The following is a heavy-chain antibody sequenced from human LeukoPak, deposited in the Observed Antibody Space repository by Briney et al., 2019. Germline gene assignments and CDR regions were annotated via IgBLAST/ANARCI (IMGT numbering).Heavy chain of an antibody. CDR3: AREKEWSYYDAFDM. J-gene: IGHJ3*02. D-gene: IGHD1-26*01. CDR2: INTNTGNP. Sequence: ASVKVSCKASGYTFTDYYIHWVRQAPGQGLEWMGWINTNTGNPTYAQGFTGRFVFSLDTSVSTAYLQISSLKAEDTAVYYCAREKEWSYYDAFDMWGQGTMVTVSS. CDR1: GYTFTDYY. V-gene: IGHV7-4-1*02.